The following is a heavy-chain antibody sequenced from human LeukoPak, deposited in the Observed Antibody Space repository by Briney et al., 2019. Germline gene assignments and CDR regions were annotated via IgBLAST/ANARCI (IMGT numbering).Heavy chain of an antibody. CDR3: AKVHGYSYGRFDY. CDR1: GFTFSSYG. J-gene: IGHJ4*02. D-gene: IGHD5-18*01. V-gene: IGHV3-30*18. Sequence: GRSLRLSCAASGFTFSSYGMHWVRQAPGKGLEWVAVISYDGSNKYYADSVEGRFTISRDNSKNTLYLQMNSLRAEDTAVYYCAKVHGYSYGRFDYWGQGTLVTVSS. CDR2: ISYDGSNK.